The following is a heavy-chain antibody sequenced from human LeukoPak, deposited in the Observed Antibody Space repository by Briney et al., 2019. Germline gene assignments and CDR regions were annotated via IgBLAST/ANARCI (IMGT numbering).Heavy chain of an antibody. J-gene: IGHJ4*02. CDR2: IYSGGST. D-gene: IGHD4-17*01. CDR3: SRRSVTTFDY. V-gene: IGHV3-66*04. CDR1: EFSVGSNY. Sequence: GGSLRLSCAASEFSVGSNYMTWVRQAPGKGLEWVSLIYSGGSTYYADSVKGRFTISRDNSKNTLYLQMNSLRAEDTAVYYCSRRSVTTFDYWGQGTLVTVSS.